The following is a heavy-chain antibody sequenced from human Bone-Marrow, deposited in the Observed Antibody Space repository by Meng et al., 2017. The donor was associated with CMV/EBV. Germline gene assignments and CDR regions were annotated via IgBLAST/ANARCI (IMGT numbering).Heavy chain of an antibody. CDR3: ARDAIAAHSWWFDP. CDR2: ISSSSSTI. D-gene: IGHD6-13*01. V-gene: IGHV3-48*01. Sequence: GESLNISCAASGFAFSSYSMNWVRQAPGKGLEWVSYISSSSSTIYYAESVKGRFTISRDNAKKSRYLQMNSLRAEDTAVYYCARDAIAAHSWWFDPWGQGTLVTVSS. J-gene: IGHJ5*01. CDR1: GFAFSSYS.